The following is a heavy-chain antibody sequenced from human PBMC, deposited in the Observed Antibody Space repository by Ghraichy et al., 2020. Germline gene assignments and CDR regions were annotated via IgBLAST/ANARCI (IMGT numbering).Heavy chain of an antibody. J-gene: IGHJ4*02. CDR1: GFTFNNYA. D-gene: IGHD3-16*02. CDR3: AKDPGCNGCRYFDS. V-gene: IGHV3-23*01. Sequence: GESLNISCAASGFTFNNYAMSWVRQAPGKGLEWVATISGGTYRSYADSVRGRFTVSRDGSRSMLYLQLDSLRVEDTAVYYCAKDPGCNGCRYFDSWGQGTLVTVSS. CDR2: ISGGTYR.